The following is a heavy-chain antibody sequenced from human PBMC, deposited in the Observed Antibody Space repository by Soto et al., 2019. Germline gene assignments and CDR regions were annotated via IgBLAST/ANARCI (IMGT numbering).Heavy chain of an antibody. Sequence: GESLKISCKGSGYSFTSYWIGWVLQIPGKGLEWMGIIYPGDSDTRYSPSFQGQVTISADKSISTAYLQWSSLKASDTAMYYCARHEGYYGSPAAGLFDYWGQGTLVTVSS. J-gene: IGHJ4*02. V-gene: IGHV5-51*01. CDR1: GYSFTSYW. CDR3: ARHEGYYGSPAAGLFDY. D-gene: IGHD3-10*01. CDR2: IYPGDSDT.